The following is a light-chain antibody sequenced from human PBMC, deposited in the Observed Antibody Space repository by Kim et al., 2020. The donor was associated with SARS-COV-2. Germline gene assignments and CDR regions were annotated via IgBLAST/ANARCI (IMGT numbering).Light chain of an antibody. CDR1: QSVSSY. CDR3: SAGSNWRVT. J-gene: IGKJ2*01. V-gene: IGKV3-11*01. CDR2: DAS. Sequence: EIVLTQSPATLSLSPGERATLSCRASQSVSSYLAWYQQKPGQAPRLLIYDASNRATGIPARFSGSGSGTDFTLTISSLEPEDFAVYYWSAGSNWRVTCGKGTKREF.